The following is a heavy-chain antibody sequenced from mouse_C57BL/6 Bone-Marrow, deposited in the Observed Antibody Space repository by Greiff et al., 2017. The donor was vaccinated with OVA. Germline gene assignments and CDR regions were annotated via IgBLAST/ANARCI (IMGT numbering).Heavy chain of an antibody. CDR2: IYPGSGST. D-gene: IGHD1-1*01. Sequence: QVQLQQPGAELVKPGASVKMSCKASGYTFTSYWITWVKQRPGQGLEWIGDIYPGSGSTNYNEKFKSKATLTVDTSPSTAYMQLSSLTSEDSAVYYCASPITTVRGPMDYWGQGTSVTVSS. J-gene: IGHJ4*01. CDR1: GYTFTSYW. CDR3: ASPITTVRGPMDY. V-gene: IGHV1-55*01.